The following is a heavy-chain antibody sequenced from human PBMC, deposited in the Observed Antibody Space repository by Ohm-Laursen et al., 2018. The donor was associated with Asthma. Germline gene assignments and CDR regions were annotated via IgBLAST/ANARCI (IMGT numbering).Heavy chain of an antibody. CDR1: GYTFTDYG. Sequence: SVKVSCKASGYTFTDYGISWVRQAPGQGLEWMGGIIPIFGTANYAQKFQGRVTITADESTSTAYMELSSLRSEDTAVYYCARDIGENCTGGVCYFYYYYGMDVWGQGTTVTVSS. CDR3: ARDIGENCTGGVCYFYYYYGMDV. D-gene: IGHD2-8*02. V-gene: IGHV1-69*13. CDR2: IIPIFGTA. J-gene: IGHJ6*02.